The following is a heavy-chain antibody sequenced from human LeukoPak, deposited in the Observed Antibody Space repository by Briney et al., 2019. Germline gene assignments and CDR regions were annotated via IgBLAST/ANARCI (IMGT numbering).Heavy chain of an antibody. CDR3: ARDPAYPVWSVDY. J-gene: IGHJ4*02. CDR2: ISSSSSTI. CDR1: GFTFSSYS. V-gene: IGHV3-48*01. D-gene: IGHD3-10*01. Sequence: GGSLRLSCAASGFTFSSYSMNWVRQAPGKGLEWVSYISSSSSTIYYADSVKGRFTISRDNAKNSLYLQMNSLRAEDTAAYYCARDPAYPVWSVDYWGQGTLVTVSS.